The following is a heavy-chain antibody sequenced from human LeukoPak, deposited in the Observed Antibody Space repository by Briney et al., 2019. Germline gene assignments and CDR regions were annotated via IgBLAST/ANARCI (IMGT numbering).Heavy chain of an antibody. Sequence: GGCLRLSCAASGFTFSDYTMNWVRQAPGKGLEWVSSISSGGTYKYYADSVKGRFTISRDNAQNSLYLQVNSLRAEDSSVYYCARPTTVTTISADAFDIWGQGTMVTVSS. J-gene: IGHJ3*02. CDR2: ISSGGTYK. V-gene: IGHV3-21*01. D-gene: IGHD4-17*01. CDR1: GFTFSDYT. CDR3: ARPTTVTTISADAFDI.